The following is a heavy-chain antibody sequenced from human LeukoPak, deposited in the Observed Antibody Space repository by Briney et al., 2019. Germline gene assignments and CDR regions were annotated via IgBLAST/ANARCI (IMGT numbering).Heavy chain of an antibody. J-gene: IGHJ4*02. CDR2: IRDSGIST. CDR1: GFTFTYYA. CDR3: AKDSAGGVNTAINY. D-gene: IGHD5-18*01. Sequence: PGGSLRLACAASGFTFTYYAMSWVRQAPGKGLGWVSVIRDSGISTYYADSVKGRFTISRDNSKNTLYLQMNSLRAEDTGLYYCAKDSAGGVNTAINYWGQGTLVIVSS. V-gene: IGHV3-23*01.